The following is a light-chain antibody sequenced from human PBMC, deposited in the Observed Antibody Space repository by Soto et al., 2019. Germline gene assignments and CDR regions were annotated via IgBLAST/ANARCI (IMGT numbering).Light chain of an antibody. Sequence: QSVLTQPPSVSGAPGQRVNISCAGSRSNIGAGNDVHWYQHLPGTAPQLLIYANINRPSGVPDRFSGSKSGTSASLAITGLQAEDEADYYCQFYDSSLSAYVFGTGTKVTVL. CDR2: ANI. J-gene: IGLJ1*01. V-gene: IGLV1-40*01. CDR1: RSNIGAGND. CDR3: QFYDSSLSAYV.